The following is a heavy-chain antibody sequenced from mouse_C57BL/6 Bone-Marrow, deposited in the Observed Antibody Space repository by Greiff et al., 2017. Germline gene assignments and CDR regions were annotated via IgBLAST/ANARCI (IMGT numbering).Heavy chain of an antibody. CDR3: ASNAVVYFDY. Sequence: VQLQQSGAELVKPGASVKLSCTASGFNIKDTYMHWVKQRPEQGLEWIGRIDPANGNTKYDPKFQGKATITADTSSNTAYLQLSSLTSEDTAVYCCASNAVVYFDYWGQGTTLTVSS. CDR2: IDPANGNT. D-gene: IGHD1-1*01. CDR1: GFNIKDTY. V-gene: IGHV14-3*02. J-gene: IGHJ2*01.